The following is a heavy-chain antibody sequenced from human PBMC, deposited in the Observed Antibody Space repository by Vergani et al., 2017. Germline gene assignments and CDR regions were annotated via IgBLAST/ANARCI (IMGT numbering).Heavy chain of an antibody. J-gene: IGHJ4*02. CDR2: ISYDGSNK. D-gene: IGHD6-19*01. V-gene: IGHV3-30*18. CDR1: GFTFSSYG. CDR3: AKDRPSIAVAGTFDY. Sequence: QVQLVESGGGVVQPGRSLRLSCAASGFTFSSYGMHWVRQAPGKGLEWVAVISYDGSNKYYADSVKGRFTISRDNSKNTLYLQMNSLRAEDTAVYYCAKDRPSIAVAGTFDYWGQGTLVTVSS.